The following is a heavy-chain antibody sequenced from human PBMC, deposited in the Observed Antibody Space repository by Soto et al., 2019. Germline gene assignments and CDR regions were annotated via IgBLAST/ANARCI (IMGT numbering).Heavy chain of an antibody. CDR3: ARDGRKQLWVEGRNAMDV. J-gene: IGHJ6*02. V-gene: IGHV1-18*01. Sequence: QVQLVQSGPEVKKPGASVKVSCKASAYTFNTYGISWVRRAPGQGLEWMGWISGHNGQTNYAQKLRGRVTITTDTSTSTAYMELRSLRSDDTAIYYCARDGRKQLWVEGRNAMDVWGQGTTVTVSS. CDR2: ISGHNGQT. D-gene: IGHD5-18*01. CDR1: AYTFNTYG.